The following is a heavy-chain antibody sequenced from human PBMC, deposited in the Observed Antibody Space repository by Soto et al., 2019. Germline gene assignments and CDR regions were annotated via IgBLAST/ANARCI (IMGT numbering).Heavy chain of an antibody. J-gene: IGHJ6*02. V-gene: IGHV3-33*01. CDR1: GFTFSSYG. CDR3: AREIDSNYDGMDV. D-gene: IGHD4-4*01. Sequence: PGGSLRLSCAASGFTFSSYGMYWVRQAPGKGLEWVAVIWYDGSNKYYADSVKGRFTISRDNSKETVYLQMNSLRAEDTGVYYCAREIDSNYDGMDVWGQGTTVTVSS. CDR2: IWYDGSNK.